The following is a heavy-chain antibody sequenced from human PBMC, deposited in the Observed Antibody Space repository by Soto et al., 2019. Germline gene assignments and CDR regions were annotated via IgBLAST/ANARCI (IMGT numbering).Heavy chain of an antibody. CDR1: GGSISSGGYY. CDR3: ARGESITMVRGVIIRGGMDV. V-gene: IGHV4-31*03. D-gene: IGHD3-10*01. CDR2: IYYSGST. Sequence: SETLSLTCTVSGGSISSGGYYWSWIRQHPGKGLEWIGYIYYSGSTYYNPSLKSRVTISVDTSKNQFSLKLSSVTAADTAAYYCARGESITMVRGVIIRGGMDVWGQGTTVTVSS. J-gene: IGHJ6*02.